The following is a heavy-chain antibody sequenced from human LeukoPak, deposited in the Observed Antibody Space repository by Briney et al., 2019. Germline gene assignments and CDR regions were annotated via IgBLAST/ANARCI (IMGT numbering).Heavy chain of an antibody. CDR1: GFTFSSYS. Sequence: GGSLRLSCAASGFTFSSYSMNWVRQAPGKGPEWVSYISSSSSTIYYADSVKGRFTISRDNAKNSLYLQMNSLRAEDTAVYYCAREGWLRVDYWGQGTLVTVSS. J-gene: IGHJ4*02. V-gene: IGHV3-48*01. CDR2: ISSSSSTI. D-gene: IGHD5-12*01. CDR3: AREGWLRVDY.